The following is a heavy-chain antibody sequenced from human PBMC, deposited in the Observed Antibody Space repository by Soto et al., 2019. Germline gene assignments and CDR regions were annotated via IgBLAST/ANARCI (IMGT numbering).Heavy chain of an antibody. CDR1: GGSISSSSYY. D-gene: IGHD7-27*01. CDR2: IYYSGST. V-gene: IGHV4-39*07. CDR3: ARVTGVPPPSGGLSAFDI. J-gene: IGHJ3*02. Sequence: SETLSLTCTVSGGSISSSSYYWGWIRQPPGKGLEWIGSIYYSGSTYYNPSLKSRVTISVDTSKNQFSLKLSSVTAADTAVYYCARVTGVPPPSGGLSAFDIWGQGTMVTVSS.